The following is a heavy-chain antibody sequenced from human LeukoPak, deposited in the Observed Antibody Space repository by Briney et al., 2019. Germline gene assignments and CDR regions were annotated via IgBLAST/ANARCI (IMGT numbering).Heavy chain of an antibody. V-gene: IGHV4-39*07. CDR1: GGSISSSSYY. CDR3: ARDHRYYYDSSERTYYYYYYIDV. Sequence: SETLSLTCTVSGGSISSSSYYWGWIRQPPGKGLEWIGSFYYSGNTYYNPSLKSRVTVSVDTSKNQFSPKLTSVTAADTAVYYCARDHRYYYDSSERTYYYYYYIDVWGKGTTVTVSS. CDR2: FYYSGNT. D-gene: IGHD3-22*01. J-gene: IGHJ6*03.